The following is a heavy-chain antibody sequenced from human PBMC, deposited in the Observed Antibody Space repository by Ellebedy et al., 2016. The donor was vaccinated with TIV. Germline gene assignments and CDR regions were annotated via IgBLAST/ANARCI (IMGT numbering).Heavy chain of an antibody. J-gene: IGHJ5*02. Sequence: AASVKVSCKASGYTFTDYGISWVRQAPGQRLEWMGWINAGNCNTKYSQQFQGRVTINSDTSASTDYMELRILVSEDTAVYYCARGCTIFGVVIGFYPWGQGTLVTVSS. CDR1: GYTFTDYG. D-gene: IGHD3-3*01. V-gene: IGHV1-3*01. CDR2: INAGNCNT. CDR3: ARGCTIFGVVIGFYP.